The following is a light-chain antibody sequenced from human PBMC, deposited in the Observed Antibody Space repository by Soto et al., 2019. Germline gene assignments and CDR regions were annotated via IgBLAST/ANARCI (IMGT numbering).Light chain of an antibody. CDR1: QSITSTY. Sequence: EIVLTQSPGTLSLSPGERATLSCRASQSITSTYLAWYQQKPGQAPRLLIYDASNRATGIPARFSGSGSGTDCTLTISSLEPEDVAVYYCQQRSNWRITFGQGTRLEIK. V-gene: IGKV3D-20*02. J-gene: IGKJ5*01. CDR2: DAS. CDR3: QQRSNWRIT.